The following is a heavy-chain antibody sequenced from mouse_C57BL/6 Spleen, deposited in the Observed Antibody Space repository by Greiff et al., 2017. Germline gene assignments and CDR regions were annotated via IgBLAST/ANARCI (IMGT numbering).Heavy chain of an antibody. CDR1: GYTFTDYY. J-gene: IGHJ4*01. CDR2: INPNNGGT. V-gene: IGHV1-26*01. CDR3: ARGEGNYEDAMDY. D-gene: IGHD2-1*01. Sequence: EVQLQQSGPELVKPGASVKISCKASGYTFTDYYMNWVKQSNGKSLEWIGDINPNNGGTSYNQKFKGKATLTVDKSSSTAYMELRSLTSEDSAVYYCARGEGNYEDAMDYWGQGTSVTVSS.